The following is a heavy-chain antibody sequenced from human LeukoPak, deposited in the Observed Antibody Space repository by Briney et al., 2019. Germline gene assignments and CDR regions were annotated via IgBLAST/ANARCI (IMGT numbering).Heavy chain of an antibody. CDR1: GYTFTSYF. V-gene: IGHV1-46*01. D-gene: IGHD3-16*01. CDR3: ARGPFRPD. CDR2: INPSGGDT. Sequence: EASVKVSCKASGYTFTSYFIHWVRQAPGQGLEWMGIINPSGGDTTYAQKFQGRVAMTRNTSISTAYMELSSLRSEDTAVYYCARGPFRPDWGQGTLVTVSS. J-gene: IGHJ4*02.